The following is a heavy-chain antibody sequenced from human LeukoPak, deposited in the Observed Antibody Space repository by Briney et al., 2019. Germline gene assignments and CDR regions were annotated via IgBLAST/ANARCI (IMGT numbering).Heavy chain of an antibody. CDR2: ISWNSGSI. CDR3: AKDMFYYDSSGYLTLDY. D-gene: IGHD3-22*01. CDR1: GFTFDDYA. Sequence: PGRSLRLSCAASGFTFDDYAMHWVRQAPGKGLEWVSGISWNSGSIVYADSVKGRFTISRDNAKNSLYLQMNSLRAEDTALYYCAKDMFYYDSSGYLTLDYWGQGTLVTVSS. J-gene: IGHJ4*02. V-gene: IGHV3-9*01.